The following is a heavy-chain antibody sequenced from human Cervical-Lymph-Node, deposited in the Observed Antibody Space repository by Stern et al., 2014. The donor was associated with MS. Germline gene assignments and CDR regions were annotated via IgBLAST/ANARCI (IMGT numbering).Heavy chain of an antibody. D-gene: IGHD6-6*01. CDR2: MNPNIGNT. Sequence: LQLEESGAEVKKPGASVKVSCKASGYTFINYDINWVRQAPGRGLEWIGWMNPNIGNTGYAQEFQGRVTMTTNTSISTVYMELSSLTSDDTAVYYCARGLVVSSSLWFDPWGQGTLVTVSS. J-gene: IGHJ5*02. CDR1: GYTFINYD. CDR3: ARGLVVSSSLWFDP. V-gene: IGHV1-8*01.